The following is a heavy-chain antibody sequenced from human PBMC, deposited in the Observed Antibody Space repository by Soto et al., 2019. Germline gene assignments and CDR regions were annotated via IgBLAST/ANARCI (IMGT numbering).Heavy chain of an antibody. Sequence: SETLALTCTVSGGSISSYYWSWIRQPPGKGLEWIGYVHYTGSTNYNSPLKSRVTISVDTSKNQFSLKLSSVTAADTAVYYCARGIYDSSGYYTRLFDYWGPGTLVTVSS. J-gene: IGHJ4*02. CDR1: GGSISSYY. CDR2: VHYTGST. V-gene: IGHV4-59*01. CDR3: ARGIYDSSGYYTRLFDY. D-gene: IGHD3-22*01.